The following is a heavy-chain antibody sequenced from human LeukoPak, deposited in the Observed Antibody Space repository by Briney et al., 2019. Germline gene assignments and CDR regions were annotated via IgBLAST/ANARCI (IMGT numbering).Heavy chain of an antibody. J-gene: IGHJ5*02. Sequence: ASVKVSCKASGYTFTGYYIHWVRQAPGQGLEWMGWISPNSGGPNHAQKFEGRFTMTRDTSISTAYMELSRLRSDDTAVYYCARGRRNWFDPWGQGTLVRVSS. CDR1: GYTFTGYY. V-gene: IGHV1-2*02. CDR2: ISPNSGGP. CDR3: ARGRRNWFDP.